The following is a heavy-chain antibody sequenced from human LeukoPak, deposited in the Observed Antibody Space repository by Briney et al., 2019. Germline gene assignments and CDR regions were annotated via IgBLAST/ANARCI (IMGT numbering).Heavy chain of an antibody. Sequence: PSETLSLTCAVSGGSISSGGYSWSWIRQPPGKGLEWIGYIYHSGSTYYNPYLKSRVTISVERSKNQFSLKLSSVTAADTAVYYCARVLQYQLLFDYWGQGTLVTVSS. CDR3: ARVLQYQLLFDY. CDR1: GGSISSGGYS. CDR2: IYHSGST. D-gene: IGHD2-2*01. V-gene: IGHV4-30-2*01. J-gene: IGHJ4*02.